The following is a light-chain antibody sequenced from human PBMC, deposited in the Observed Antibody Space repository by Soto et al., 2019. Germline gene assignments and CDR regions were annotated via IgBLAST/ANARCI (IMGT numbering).Light chain of an antibody. Sequence: QSALTQPPSASGSPGQSVTIPCTGTSNDIGEYHYVSWYQQHPGKAPKLMIYEVTQRPSGVPHRFSGSKSGKTASLTVSGLQPEDEADYYCTSYAGSDNPVLFGGGTKLTVL. J-gene: IGLJ2*01. CDR3: TSYAGSDNPVL. V-gene: IGLV2-8*01. CDR2: EVT. CDR1: SNDIGEYHY.